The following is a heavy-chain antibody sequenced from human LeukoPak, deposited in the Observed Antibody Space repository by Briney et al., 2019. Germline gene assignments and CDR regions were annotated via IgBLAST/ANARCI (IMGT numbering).Heavy chain of an antibody. CDR2: VYYTGRT. CDR1: GGSINNYY. J-gene: IGHJ4*02. CDR3: ARDSSTVTTRHFDY. D-gene: IGHD4-17*01. Sequence: SETLSLTCTVSGGSINNYYWTWIRQPPGKGLECIGYVYYTGRTYYSPSLKSRVTISVDTSKNQFSLKLNSVTAADTAVYYCARDSSTVTTRHFDYWGQGTLVTVSS. V-gene: IGHV4-59*01.